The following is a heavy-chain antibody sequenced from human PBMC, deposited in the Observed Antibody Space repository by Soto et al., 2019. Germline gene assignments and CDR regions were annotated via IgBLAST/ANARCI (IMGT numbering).Heavy chain of an antibody. CDR2: ISSSSSYI. D-gene: IGHD1-1*01. J-gene: IGHJ6*02. Sequence: GGSLRLSCAASGFTFSSYSMNWVRQAPGKGLEWVSSISSSSSYIYYADSVKGRFTISRDNAKNSLYLQMNSLRAEDTAVYYCARELERRYYYYGMDVWGQGTTVNVSS. CDR3: ARELERRYYYYGMDV. CDR1: GFTFSSYS. V-gene: IGHV3-21*01.